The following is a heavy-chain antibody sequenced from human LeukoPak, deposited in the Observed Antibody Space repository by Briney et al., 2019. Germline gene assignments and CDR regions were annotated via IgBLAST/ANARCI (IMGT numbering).Heavy chain of an antibody. J-gene: IGHJ4*02. CDR2: IYSGGNT. D-gene: IGHD5-18*01. V-gene: IGHV3-53*01. CDR3: ARVTAMVGLDY. Sequence: SGGSLRLSCEASGFIVSSNYMSWVRQAPGKGLEWVSVIYSGGNTYYADSVKGRFTISRDNSKNTLYLQMNSLRAEDTAVYYCARVTAMVGLDYWGQGTLVTVSS. CDR1: GFIVSSNY.